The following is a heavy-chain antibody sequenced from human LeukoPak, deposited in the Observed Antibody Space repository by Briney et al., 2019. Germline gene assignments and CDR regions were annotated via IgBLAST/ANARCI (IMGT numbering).Heavy chain of an antibody. D-gene: IGHD2-15*01. V-gene: IGHV3-23*01. CDR2: ISGNTGST. CDR1: GFTFSTYA. J-gene: IGHJ6*02. CDR3: AKSDLLLVVAGDAMDV. Sequence: GGSLRLSCAASGFTFSTYAMTWVRQAPGKGLEWVSSISGNTGSTFYSDSVKGRFAISRDDSNNTLFLQMNSLIAEDTAVYYCAKSDLLLVVAGDAMDVRGQGTTVTVSS.